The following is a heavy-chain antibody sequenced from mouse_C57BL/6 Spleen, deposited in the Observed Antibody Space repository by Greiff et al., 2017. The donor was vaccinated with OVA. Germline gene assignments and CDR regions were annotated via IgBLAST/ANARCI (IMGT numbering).Heavy chain of an antibody. CDR3: TNGNYGYFDV. Sequence: QVQLQQSGAELVRPGASVTLSCNASGYTFTDYEMHWVKQTPVHGLEWIGAIDPETGGTAYNQKFKGKAILTADKSSSTAYMELRSLTSEDSAVYYCTNGNYGYFDVWGTGTTVTVSS. D-gene: IGHD2-1*01. CDR1: GYTFTDYE. CDR2: IDPETGGT. V-gene: IGHV1-15*01. J-gene: IGHJ1*03.